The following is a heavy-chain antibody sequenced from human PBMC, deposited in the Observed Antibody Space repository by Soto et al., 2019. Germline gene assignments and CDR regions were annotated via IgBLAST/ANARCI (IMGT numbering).Heavy chain of an antibody. V-gene: IGHV1-18*01. J-gene: IGHJ4*02. D-gene: IGHD1-26*01. CDR2: ISAYNANT. CDR1: GYTFTTYG. CDR3: ARGRYLDY. Sequence: QVHLVQSGAEVKKPGASVKVSCKASGYTFTTYGIAWVRQAPGQGLEWMGWISAYNANTDYAQRLQGRVTITTATSTSTAHMELRSLRSDDTAVYYCARGRYLDYWGQGTLVTVSS.